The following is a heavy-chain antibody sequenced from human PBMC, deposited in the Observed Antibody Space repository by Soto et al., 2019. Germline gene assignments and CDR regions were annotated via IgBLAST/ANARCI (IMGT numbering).Heavy chain of an antibody. V-gene: IGHV3-23*01. J-gene: IGHJ5*02. D-gene: IGHD1-20*01. Sequence: GGSLRLSCAASGFIFSSYAMTLVRQSPGKGLEWVSAISDSGGSTYYADSVKGRFTISRDNSKNTLYLQMNSLRAEDTAVYYCAKGSKGFYKENWFDPWGQGTLVTVSS. CDR2: ISDSGGST. CDR3: AKGSKGFYKENWFDP. CDR1: GFIFSSYA.